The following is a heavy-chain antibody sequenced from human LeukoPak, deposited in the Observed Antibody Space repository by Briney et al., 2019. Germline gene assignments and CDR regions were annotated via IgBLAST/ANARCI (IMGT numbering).Heavy chain of an antibody. J-gene: IGHJ5*02. V-gene: IGHV4-39*07. D-gene: IGHD2-2*01. CDR1: DGSVSSSSYY. Sequence: SETLSLTCIVSDGSVSSSSYYWGWIRQPPGKGVQWIGSIYYSGTTYYNPSLASRVTISIDTSKNQFSLRLTSVTAADTAVYYCARGNIVIVPAASNWFDPWGQGSPVTVPS. CDR3: ARGNIVIVPAASNWFDP. CDR2: IYYSGTT.